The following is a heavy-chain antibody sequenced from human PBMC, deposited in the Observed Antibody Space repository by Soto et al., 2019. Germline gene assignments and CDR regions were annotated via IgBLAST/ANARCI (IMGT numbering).Heavy chain of an antibody. CDR2: ISAYNGNT. CDR3: ARDRGYGDSLDY. Sequence: ASVKVSWQASGYTFTSYGISWVRQAPGQGLEWMGWISAYNGNTNYAQTLQGRVTVTTATXXSXXNRXLRSLRSDDTAVYYCARDRGYGDSLDYWGQ. V-gene: IGHV1-18*01. J-gene: IGHJ4*01. D-gene: IGHD4-17*01. CDR1: GYTFTSYG.